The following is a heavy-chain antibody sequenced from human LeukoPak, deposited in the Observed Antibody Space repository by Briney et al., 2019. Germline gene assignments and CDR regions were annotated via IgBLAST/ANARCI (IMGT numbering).Heavy chain of an antibody. V-gene: IGHV1-69*05. D-gene: IGHD3-22*01. CDR1: GGTFSSYA. J-gene: IGHJ5*02. CDR2: IIPIFGAA. CDR3: ARSVDSSCYYYPAWFDP. Sequence: SVKVSCKASGGTFSSYAISWVRQAPGQGLEWVGRIIPIFGAANNAQKFHGGVTHTTDEPPRTANIALSSLRSKHTPGYYCARSVDSSCYYYPAWFDPWGQGTLVSVSS.